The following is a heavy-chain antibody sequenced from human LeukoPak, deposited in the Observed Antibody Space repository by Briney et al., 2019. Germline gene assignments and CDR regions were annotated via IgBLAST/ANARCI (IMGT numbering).Heavy chain of an antibody. Sequence: GGSLRLSCAASGFTFSSYSMHWVRQAPGKGLEWVSVICYGGSNKYYADSVKGRFTISRDNSKNTLYLQMNSLRAEDTAVYYCAKCREQWLVSYGMDVWGQGTTVTVS. CDR3: AKCREQWLVSYGMDV. D-gene: IGHD6-19*01. CDR1: GFTFSSYS. V-gene: IGHV3-30*18. J-gene: IGHJ6*02. CDR2: ICYGGSNK.